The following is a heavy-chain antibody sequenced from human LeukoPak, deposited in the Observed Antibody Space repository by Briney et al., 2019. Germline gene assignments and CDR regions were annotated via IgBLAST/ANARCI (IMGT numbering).Heavy chain of an antibody. J-gene: IGHJ4*02. D-gene: IGHD5-12*01. CDR1: GGSISGGSISHYY. CDR2: IYYSGST. Sequence: SETLSLTCTVSGGSISGGSISHYYWSWIRQPPGKGLEWIGYIYYSGSTNYNPSLKSRVTISVDTSKNQFSLKLSSVTAADTAVYYCAREARRNYFDYWGQGTLVTVSS. CDR3: AREARRNYFDY. V-gene: IGHV4-61*01.